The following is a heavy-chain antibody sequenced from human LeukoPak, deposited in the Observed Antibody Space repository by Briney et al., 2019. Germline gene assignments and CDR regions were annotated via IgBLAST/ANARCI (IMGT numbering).Heavy chain of an antibody. J-gene: IGHJ3*02. CDR3: ARWGLLNAFDI. Sequence: GGSLRLSCAASGFIFSSYAMNWVRQAPGKGLEWVAVISGGGSTTIYADSVKGRFTISRDNAKNSLYLQMNSLRAEDTAVYYCARWGLLNAFDIWDQGTMVTVSS. V-gene: IGHV3-21*01. D-gene: IGHD2-15*01. CDR2: ISGGGSTT. CDR1: GFIFSSYA.